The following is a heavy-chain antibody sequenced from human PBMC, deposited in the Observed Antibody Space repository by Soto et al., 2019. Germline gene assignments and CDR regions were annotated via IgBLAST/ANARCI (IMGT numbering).Heavy chain of an antibody. CDR2: IYPGDSNT. D-gene: IGHD6-19*01. Sequence: SCKGCGCKFTRYGIGSLHQKHGKGLEWMGIIYPGDSNTIYNPSFQGQVTISADKSISTAYLQWSSLKASDTAMYYCARQGFTSGWSHFDYWGLGTLVTVSS. J-gene: IGHJ4*02. CDR1: GCKFTRYG. V-gene: IGHV5-51*07. CDR3: ARQGFTSGWSHFDY.